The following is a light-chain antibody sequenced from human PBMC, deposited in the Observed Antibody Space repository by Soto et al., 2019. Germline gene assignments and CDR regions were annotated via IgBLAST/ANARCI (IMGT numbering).Light chain of an antibody. CDR2: DVS. CDR3: SSYTTSSPHVV. J-gene: IGLJ2*01. V-gene: IGLV2-14*01. CDR1: SSDVGGYNY. Sequence: QSALTQPASVSGSPGQSITISCTGTSSDVGGYNYVSWYQQHPGKAPKLMIYDVSNRPSGVSNRFSGSKSGNTASLTISGLQAEDEADYYCSSYTTSSPHVVFVGGTKLTVL.